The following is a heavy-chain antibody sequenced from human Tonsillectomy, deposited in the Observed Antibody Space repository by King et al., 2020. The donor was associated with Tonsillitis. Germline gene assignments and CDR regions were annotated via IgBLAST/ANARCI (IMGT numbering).Heavy chain of an antibody. D-gene: IGHD1-1*01. J-gene: IGHJ4*02. CDR2: ISYDGSQN. CDR1: GFTFSIYA. CDR3: AREPFLPRGTGRAYYFDY. V-gene: IGHV3-30*04. Sequence: VQLVESGGGVVQPGRSLRLSCAASGFTFSIYAMHWVRQAPGKGLEWVAVISYDGSQNFYADFVKGRFTISRDNSKNTLYLQMNSLRAEDTAVYYCAREPFLPRGTGRAYYFDYWGQGTLVTVSS.